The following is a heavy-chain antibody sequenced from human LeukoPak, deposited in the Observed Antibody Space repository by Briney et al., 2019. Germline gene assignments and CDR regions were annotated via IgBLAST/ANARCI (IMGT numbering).Heavy chain of an antibody. CDR3: AIQPWGSGNNWYFDL. D-gene: IGHD7-27*01. Sequence: GASVKVSCKASGYTFTGYYMHWVRQAPGQGLEWMGWINPNSGGTNYAQKFQGRVTMTRDTSISTAYMELSGLRSDDTAVYYCAIQPWGSGNNWYFDLWGRGTLVTVSS. CDR1: GYTFTGYY. V-gene: IGHV1-2*02. J-gene: IGHJ2*01. CDR2: INPNSGGT.